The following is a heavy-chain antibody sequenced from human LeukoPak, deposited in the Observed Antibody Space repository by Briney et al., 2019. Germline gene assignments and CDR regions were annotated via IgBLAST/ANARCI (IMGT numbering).Heavy chain of an antibody. CDR2: IIPIFGTA. CDR1: GGTFSSYA. D-gene: IGHD1-26*01. V-gene: IGHV1-69*13. J-gene: IGHJ3*02. CDR3: ASHTSGSGSYYVAFDI. Sequence: ASVKVSCKASGGTFSSYAISWVRQAPGQGLEWMGGIIPIFGTANYAQKFQGRVTITADESTSTAYMELSSLRSEDTAVYYCASHTSGSGSYYVAFDIWGQGTMVTVSS.